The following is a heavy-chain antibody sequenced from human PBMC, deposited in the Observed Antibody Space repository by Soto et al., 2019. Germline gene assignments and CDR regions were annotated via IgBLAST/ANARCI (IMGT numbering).Heavy chain of an antibody. D-gene: IGHD6-13*01. J-gene: IGHJ3*02. CDR2: ISYDGSNK. CDR1: GFTFSSYA. Sequence: QVQLVESGGGVVQPGRSLRLSCAASGFTFSSYAMHWVRQAPGKGLEWVAVISYDGSNKYYADSVKGRFTISRDNSKDTMYLKMNSLRAEDTAVYYCARDSIAAAGLHDFDSCGQGTMVTVSS. CDR3: ARDSIAAAGLHDFDS. V-gene: IGHV3-30-3*01.